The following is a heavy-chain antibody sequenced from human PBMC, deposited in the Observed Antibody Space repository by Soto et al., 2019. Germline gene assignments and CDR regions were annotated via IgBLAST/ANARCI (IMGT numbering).Heavy chain of an antibody. J-gene: IGHJ5*02. V-gene: IGHV2-70*04. Sequence: GSGPTLVNPTQTLTLTCTFSGFSLSTSGMRVSWIRQPPRKALEWLARIDWDDDKLYSTSLKTRLTISKDTSKNQVVLTMTNMDPVDTATYYCARSIVAAGNRWFDPWGQGTLVTVSS. CDR2: IDWDDDK. CDR1: GFSLSTSGMR. D-gene: IGHD6-13*01. CDR3: ARSIVAAGNRWFDP.